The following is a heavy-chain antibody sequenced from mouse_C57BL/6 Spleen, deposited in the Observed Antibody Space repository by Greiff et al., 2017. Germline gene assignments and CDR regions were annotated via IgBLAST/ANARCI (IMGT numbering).Heavy chain of an antibody. CDR1: GYTFPSYW. CDR2: IDPSDSYT. V-gene: IGHV1-69*01. CDR3: ARGPYYGSSYYAMDY. Sequence: QVQLQQPGAELVMPGASVKLSCKASGYTFPSYWMNWVKQRPGQGLEWIGEIDPSDSYTNYNHKFKGKSTLTVDKSSSTAYMQLSSLTSEDSAVDYCARGPYYGSSYYAMDYWGKGTSVTVSS. D-gene: IGHD1-1*01. J-gene: IGHJ4*01.